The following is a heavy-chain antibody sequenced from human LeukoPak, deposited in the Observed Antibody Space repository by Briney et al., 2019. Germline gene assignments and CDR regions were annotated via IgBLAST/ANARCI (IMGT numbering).Heavy chain of an antibody. V-gene: IGHV4-59*06. Sequence: SETLSLTCTVSGGSISSYYWSWIRQPPGKGLEWIGYIYYSGSTYYNPSLKSRVTISVDTSKNQFSLKLSSVTAADTAVYYCARMLTIFGAIDYWGQGTLVTVSS. D-gene: IGHD3-3*01. CDR1: GGSISSYY. CDR3: ARMLTIFGAIDY. CDR2: IYYSGST. J-gene: IGHJ4*02.